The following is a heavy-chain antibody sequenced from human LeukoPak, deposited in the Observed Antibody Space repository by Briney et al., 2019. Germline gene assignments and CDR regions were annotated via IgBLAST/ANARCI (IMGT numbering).Heavy chain of an antibody. Sequence: SETLSLTCAVYGDFFSGYYWSWIRQPPGKGLEWNGEINHSGSTNYNPSLKSRVTISLDTSKNQFSLKLSSVTAADTAVYYCATENGFNDYWGQGTLVTVSS. CDR3: ATENGFNDY. CDR1: GDFFSGYY. D-gene: IGHD2-8*01. V-gene: IGHV4-34*01. CDR2: INHSGST. J-gene: IGHJ4*02.